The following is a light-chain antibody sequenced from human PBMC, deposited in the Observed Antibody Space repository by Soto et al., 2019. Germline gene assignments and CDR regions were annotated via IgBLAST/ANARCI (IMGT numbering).Light chain of an antibody. Sequence: QLVLTQPPSVSGAPGQRVTISCTGSTSNIGAGYDVHWYQHLPGTAPKLLIYANTYRPSGVPDRFSGSKSGTSASLAITGLQAEDEAAYYCQSYDNSLSGSGVFGGGTKLTVL. CDR3: QSYDNSLSGSGV. CDR1: TSNIGAGYD. V-gene: IGLV1-40*01. CDR2: ANT. J-gene: IGLJ2*01.